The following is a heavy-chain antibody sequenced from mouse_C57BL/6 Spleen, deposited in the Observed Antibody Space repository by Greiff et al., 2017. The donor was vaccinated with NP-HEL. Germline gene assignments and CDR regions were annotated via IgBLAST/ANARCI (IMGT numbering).Heavy chain of an antibody. J-gene: IGHJ3*01. V-gene: IGHV1-69*01. CDR2: IDPSDSYT. Sequence: VQLQQPGAELVMPGASVKLSCKASGYTFTSYWMHWVKQRPGQGLEWIGVIDPSDSYTNYNQQFKGKSTLTVDKSSSTAYMQLSSLTSEDSAVYYCARGGDGYLAWFAYWGQGTLVTVSA. D-gene: IGHD2-3*01. CDR3: ARGGDGYLAWFAY. CDR1: GYTFTSYW.